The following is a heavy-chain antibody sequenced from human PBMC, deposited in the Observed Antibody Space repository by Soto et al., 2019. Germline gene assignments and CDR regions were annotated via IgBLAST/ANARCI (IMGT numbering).Heavy chain of an antibody. CDR3: TTKGGWYYDILTGYDDYYYYGMDV. CDR2: IKSKTDGGTT. V-gene: IGHV3-15*07. J-gene: IGHJ6*02. Sequence: GGSLRLSCAASGFTFSNAWMNWVRQAPGKGLEWVGRIKSKTDGGTTDYAAPVKGRFTISRDDSKNTLYLQMNSLKTEDTAVYYCTTKGGWYYDILTGYDDYYYYGMDVWGQGTTVTVSS. D-gene: IGHD3-9*01. CDR1: GFTFSNAW.